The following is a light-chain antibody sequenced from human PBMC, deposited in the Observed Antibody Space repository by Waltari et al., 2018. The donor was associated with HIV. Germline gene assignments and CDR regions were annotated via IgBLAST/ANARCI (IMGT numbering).Light chain of an antibody. CDR1: QSVSANC. CDR2: GAS. J-gene: IGKJ1*01. V-gene: IGKV3-20*01. CDR3: QQCATAPWT. Sequence: MVLTQSPGTLSLSPGDRAILSCRAGQSVSANCLGWYQQRAGQAPGLLVHGASPRATGTPSRFSCGGSGTDFTLIISRLQPEDFAVYYCQQCATAPWTFGQGTTVDFK.